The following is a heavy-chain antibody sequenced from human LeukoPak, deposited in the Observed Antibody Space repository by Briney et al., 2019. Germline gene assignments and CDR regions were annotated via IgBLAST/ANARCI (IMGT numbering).Heavy chain of an antibody. Sequence: PGGSLRLSCAASGFTFRSYSMNWVRQAPGKGLEWVSSISTSSSYIYYADSVKGRFTISRDNAKNSLYLQMNSLRAEDTAVYYCARGTYNYYDSSGSIAAFDIWGQGTMVTVSS. CDR2: ISTSSSYI. CDR1: GFTFRSYS. J-gene: IGHJ3*02. V-gene: IGHV3-21*01. CDR3: ARGTYNYYDSSGSIAAFDI. D-gene: IGHD3-22*01.